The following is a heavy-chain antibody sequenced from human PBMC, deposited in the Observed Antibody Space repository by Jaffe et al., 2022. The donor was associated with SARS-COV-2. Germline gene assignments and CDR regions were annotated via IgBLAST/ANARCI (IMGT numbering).Heavy chain of an antibody. Sequence: QLQLQESGPGLVKPSETLSLTCTVSGGSISSSSYYWGWIRQPPGKGLEWIGSIYYSGSTYYNPSLKSRVTISVDTSKNQFSLKLSSVTAADTAVYYCARHVWAPNEYYFDYWGQGTLVTVSS. J-gene: IGHJ4*02. CDR3: ARHVWAPNEYYFDY. V-gene: IGHV4-39*01. D-gene: IGHD1-1*01. CDR1: GGSISSSSYY. CDR2: IYYSGST.